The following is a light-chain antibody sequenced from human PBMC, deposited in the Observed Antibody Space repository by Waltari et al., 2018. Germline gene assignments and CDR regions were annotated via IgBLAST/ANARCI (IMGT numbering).Light chain of an antibody. CDR3: SSYAGSNKGV. J-gene: IGLJ2*01. V-gene: IGLV2-8*01. CDR1: SSDVGAFNY. CDR2: EVT. Sequence: QSALTQPPSASGSPGQSVTISCTGTSSDVGAFNYASWYQQHPGKAPKLMIYEVTKRPSGVPDRFSGSKSGNTASLTVSGLQAEDEADYYCSSYAGSNKGVFGGGTHLTVL.